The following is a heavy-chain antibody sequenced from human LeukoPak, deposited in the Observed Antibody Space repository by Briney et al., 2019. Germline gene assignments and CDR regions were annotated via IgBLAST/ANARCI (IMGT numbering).Heavy chain of an antibody. CDR1: GASISRYY. J-gene: IGHJ3*02. CDR3: ARDPLGYCSGGSCYSAAFDI. CDR2: ISYRGST. Sequence: SETLSLTCTVSGASISRYYWGWIRQPPGKALEWIGHISYRGSTNYNPSLKSRVTISVDTSKNQFSLKLSSVTAADTAVYYCARDPLGYCSGGSCYSAAFDIWGQGTMVTVSS. D-gene: IGHD2-15*01. V-gene: IGHV4-59*08.